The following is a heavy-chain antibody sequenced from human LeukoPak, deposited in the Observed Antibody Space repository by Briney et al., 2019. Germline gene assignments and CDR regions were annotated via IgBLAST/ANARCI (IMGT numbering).Heavy chain of an antibody. J-gene: IGHJ4*02. CDR2: IYYSGST. CDR1: GGSISSYY. CDR3: ARDSSGYYGPDY. Sequence: PSETLSLTCTVSGGSISSYYWSWIRQPPGKGLEWIGYIYYSGSTNYSPSLKSRVTISVDTSKNQFSLKLSSVTAAHTAVYYCARDSSGYYGPDYWGQGTLVTVSS. V-gene: IGHV4-59*01. D-gene: IGHD3-22*01.